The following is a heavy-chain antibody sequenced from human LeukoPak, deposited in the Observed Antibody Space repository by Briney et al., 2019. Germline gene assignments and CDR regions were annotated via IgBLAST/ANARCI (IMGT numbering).Heavy chain of an antibody. CDR3: ARGLGSSWYSSHY. D-gene: IGHD6-13*01. CDR1: GFTFSSYA. Sequence: GGFLRLSCAASGFTFSSYAMHWVRQAPGKGLEWVAVISYDGSNKYYADSVKGRFTISRDNSKNTLYLQMNSLRAEDTAVYYCARGLGSSWYSSHYWGQGTLVTVSS. J-gene: IGHJ4*02. V-gene: IGHV3-30-3*01. CDR2: ISYDGSNK.